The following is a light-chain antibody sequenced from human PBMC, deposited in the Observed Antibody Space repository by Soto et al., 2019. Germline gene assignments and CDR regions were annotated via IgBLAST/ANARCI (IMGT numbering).Light chain of an antibody. CDR2: GAS. V-gene: IGKV3-20*01. CDR3: QQYGSTGFT. J-gene: IGKJ3*01. Sequence: IVVTQSPANLSFSVGERVTLSCRASQSVSSSYLAWYQQKPGQAPRLLIYGASSRATGIPDRFSGSGSGTDFTLTISRLEPEDFAVYYCQQYGSTGFTFGPGTKVD. CDR1: QSVSSSY.